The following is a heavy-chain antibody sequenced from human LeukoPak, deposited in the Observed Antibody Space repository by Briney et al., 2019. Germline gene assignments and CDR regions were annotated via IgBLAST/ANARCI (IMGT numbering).Heavy chain of an antibody. V-gene: IGHV1-2*02. CDR3: ARTYYDILTETPPLVY. D-gene: IGHD3-9*01. CDR1: GYTFTGYY. CDR2: INPNSGGT. J-gene: IGHJ4*02. Sequence: ASVKVSCKASGYTFTGYYMHWVRQAPGQGLEWMGWINPNSGGTNYAQKFQGRVTMTRDTSISTAYMELSRLRSDDTAVYYCARTYYDILTETPPLVYWGQGTLVTVSS.